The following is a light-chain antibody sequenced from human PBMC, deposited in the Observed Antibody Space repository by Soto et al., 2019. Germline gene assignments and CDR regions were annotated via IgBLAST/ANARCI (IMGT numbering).Light chain of an antibody. CDR3: QQYSALPMT. CDR1: QTLNPIY. J-gene: IGKJ5*01. CDR2: GSS. V-gene: IGKV3-20*01. Sequence: DIVLTQSPGTLSLSPGERATLSCRASQTLNPIYLAWCQQKPGHPPRLLIYGSSKRATGIPDRFSGSGSGADFTLTISRLEPDDFGVYFCQQYSALPMTFGQGTRLEIK.